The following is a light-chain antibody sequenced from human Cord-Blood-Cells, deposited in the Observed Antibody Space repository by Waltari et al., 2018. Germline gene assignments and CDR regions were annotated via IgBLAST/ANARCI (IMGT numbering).Light chain of an antibody. CDR1: QSISSW. CDR3: QQYNSYSQT. V-gene: IGKV1-5*03. Sequence: DIQMAESPSVLSVYGGDRVSITCRASQSISSWLAWYQQRPGKAPKLLIYKASSLESGVPSRFSGSGSGTQFTLTISGLQPHDFATYYCQQYNSYSQTFGQGTKVEIK. J-gene: IGKJ1*01. CDR2: KAS.